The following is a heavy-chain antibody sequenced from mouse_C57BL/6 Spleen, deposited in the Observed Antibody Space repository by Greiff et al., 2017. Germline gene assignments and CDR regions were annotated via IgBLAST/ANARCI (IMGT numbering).Heavy chain of an antibody. CDR3: ARHGGTGYFDV. CDR1: GYAFSSSW. D-gene: IGHD4-1*01. Sequence: QVQLQQSGPELVKPGASVKISCKASGYAFSSSWMNWVKQRPGKGLEWIGRIYPGDGDTNYNGKFKGKATLTADKSSSTAYMQLSSLTSADSAVYFCARHGGTGYFDVWGTGTTVTVSS. J-gene: IGHJ1*03. CDR2: IYPGDGDT. V-gene: IGHV1-82*01.